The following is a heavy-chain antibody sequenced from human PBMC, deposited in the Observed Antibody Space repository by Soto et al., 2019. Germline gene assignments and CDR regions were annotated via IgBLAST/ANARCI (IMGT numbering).Heavy chain of an antibody. CDR3: ADRNWFGDLIDY. CDR1: GFSLSTSGVG. CDR2: IYWDDDK. V-gene: IGHV2-5*02. D-gene: IGHD3-10*01. J-gene: IGHJ4*02. Sequence: SGPTLVNPTQTLTLTCTFSGFSLSTSGVGVGWIRQPPGKALEWLALIYWDDDKRYSPSLRSRLTITKDTSKNQVVLTMTNMDPVDTATYFFADRNWFGDLIDYWDQGTLVTVS.